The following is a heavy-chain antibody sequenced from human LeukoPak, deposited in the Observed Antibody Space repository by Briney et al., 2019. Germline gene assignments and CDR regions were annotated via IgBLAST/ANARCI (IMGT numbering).Heavy chain of an antibody. CDR1: GGTFSNYA. Sequence: ASVKVSCKASGGTFSNYAISWVRQAPGQGPEWMGRIIPILDIPSYAQKFQGRVTITADKSTSTAYMELRSLKSEDTAVYYCARSISVADNDVFDIWGQGTLVTVSS. D-gene: IGHD6-19*01. CDR2: IIPILDIP. V-gene: IGHV1-69*04. J-gene: IGHJ3*02. CDR3: ARSISVADNDVFDI.